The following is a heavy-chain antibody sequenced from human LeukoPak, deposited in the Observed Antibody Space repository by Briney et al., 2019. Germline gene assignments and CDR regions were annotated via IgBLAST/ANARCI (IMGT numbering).Heavy chain of an antibody. D-gene: IGHD6-19*01. Sequence: GGSLRLSCAASGFSFSSYGMHWVRQAPGKGLEWVAVIWSAGSNYYYADSVKGRFTISRDNSKNTLYLQMNSLRAEDTAVYYCASGATVAGPFDYWGQGTLVTVSS. CDR1: GFSFSSYG. J-gene: IGHJ4*02. V-gene: IGHV3-33*08. CDR2: IWSAGSNY. CDR3: ASGATVAGPFDY.